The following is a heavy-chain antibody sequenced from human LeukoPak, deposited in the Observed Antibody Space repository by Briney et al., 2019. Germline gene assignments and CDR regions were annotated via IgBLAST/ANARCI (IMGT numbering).Heavy chain of an antibody. Sequence: GGPLTLPCAPSGLPFSSYAMRWLPHARGGALEWLSAITDSGGSTHYSDSVKGRFTISRDNSKNTLYLQMNTLRAEDTAIYYCAKGSSGSRPYYFDYWGQGTLVTVSS. J-gene: IGHJ4*02. CDR2: ITDSGGST. D-gene: IGHD3-22*01. V-gene: IGHV3-23*01. CDR3: AKGSSGSRPYYFDY. CDR1: GLPFSSYA.